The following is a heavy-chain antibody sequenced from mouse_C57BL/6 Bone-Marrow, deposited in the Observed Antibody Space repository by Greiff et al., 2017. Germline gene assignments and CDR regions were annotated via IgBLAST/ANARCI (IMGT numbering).Heavy chain of an antibody. CDR1: GYTFTSYG. CDR3: ARNYYYSKTIDY. J-gene: IGHJ4*01. V-gene: IGHV1-81*01. CDR2: IYPRSGNT. D-gene: IGHD2-5*01. Sequence: VQLLESGAELVRPGASVKLSCKASGYTFTSYGMSWVKQRTGQGLEWIGEIYPRSGNTNYNEKFKSKATLTVDKSSSTAYMQLSSLTSENSAVYYCARNYYYSKTIDYWGRGTSVTVSS.